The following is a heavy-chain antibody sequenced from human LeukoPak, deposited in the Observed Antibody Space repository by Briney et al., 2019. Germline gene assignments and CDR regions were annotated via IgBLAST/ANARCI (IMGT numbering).Heavy chain of an antibody. CDR1: GSTFSTYT. V-gene: IGHV3-30*04. D-gene: IGHD3-10*01. CDR2: ISFDGTTK. J-gene: IGHJ3*02. Sequence: GGSLRLSCAASGSTFSTYTVHWVRQAPGKGLEWVAVISFDGTTKYYADSVKGRFTISRDNSKNTLFLQMNSLRAEDTALYYCGGGSYYAFDIWGQGTMVTVSS. CDR3: GGGSYYAFDI.